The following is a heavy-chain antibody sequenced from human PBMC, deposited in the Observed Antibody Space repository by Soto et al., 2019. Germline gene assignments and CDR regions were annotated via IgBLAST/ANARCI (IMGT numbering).Heavy chain of an antibody. CDR3: AREIPIVTGYYMGLGY. Sequence: QVQLEESGPGLVRPSETLSLTCAVSGDSIGGYYWNWIRQPPGKGLEWLAHIYGDGSANYNPSLKSRVAISADSSKNQVSLTLRSVTAADTAVYFCAREIPIVTGYYMGLGYWGQGILVTVSS. D-gene: IGHD3-9*01. CDR2: IYGDGSA. V-gene: IGHV4-59*01. CDR1: GDSIGGYY. J-gene: IGHJ4*02.